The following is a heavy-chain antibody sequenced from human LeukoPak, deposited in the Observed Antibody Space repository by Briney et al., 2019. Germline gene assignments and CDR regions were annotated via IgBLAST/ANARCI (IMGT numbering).Heavy chain of an antibody. Sequence: PGGSLRLSCADSGFTFSSYWMTWVRQAPGKGLEWVANINQDGSKKDHVDSVKGRFTISRDNAKKTLYLQMDSLRAEDTAVYYCARDGIWFGEGKIDYWGQGTLVTVSS. CDR2: INQDGSKK. V-gene: IGHV3-7*01. CDR1: GFTFSSYW. D-gene: IGHD3-10*01. J-gene: IGHJ4*02. CDR3: ARDGIWFGEGKIDY.